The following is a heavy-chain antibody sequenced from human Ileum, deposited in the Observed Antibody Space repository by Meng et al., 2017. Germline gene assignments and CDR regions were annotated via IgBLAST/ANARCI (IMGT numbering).Heavy chain of an antibody. V-gene: IGHV3-23*01. CDR1: GFTFNNFA. D-gene: IGHD2-2*01. J-gene: IGHJ4*02. CDR2: ISGSGVIT. Sequence: GESLKISCVASGFTFNNFAMSWVRQTPEKGLEWVSAISGSGVITYYADSVKGRFTVSRDNSKNTLYLQMTTLRAEDTALYYCAKGYHSQFGSSGCYVGDCWGQGTLVTVSS. CDR3: AKGYHSQFGSSGCYVGDC.